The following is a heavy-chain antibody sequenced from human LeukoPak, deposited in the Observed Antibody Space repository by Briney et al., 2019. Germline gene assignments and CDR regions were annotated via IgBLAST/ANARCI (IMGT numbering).Heavy chain of an antibody. V-gene: IGHV3-30*18. CDR1: GFTFSSYG. CDR3: ANPQLHSSGWYVFDY. Sequence: GGSLRLSCAACGFTFSSYGMHWVRQARGKGLEGVAVISYDGSNKYYADCVKGRFTISRDNSKNTLYLQMNSLRAEDTAVYYCANPQLHSSGWYVFDYWGQGTLVTVST. CDR2: ISYDGSNK. D-gene: IGHD6-19*01. J-gene: IGHJ4*02.